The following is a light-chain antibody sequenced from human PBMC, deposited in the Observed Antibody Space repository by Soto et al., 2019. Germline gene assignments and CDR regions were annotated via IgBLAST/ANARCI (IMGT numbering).Light chain of an antibody. J-gene: IGKJ4*01. Sequence: EVVMTQSPATVSVSPGEGVTLSCRASQTISNDLAWYQQKPGQAPRLLIYGASTRATGVPARFSGGGSGTEFTLTISSLQSEDFAFYYCQQSNKWPPVTFGGGTKVDIK. CDR3: QQSNKWPPVT. CDR1: QTISND. V-gene: IGKV3-15*01. CDR2: GAS.